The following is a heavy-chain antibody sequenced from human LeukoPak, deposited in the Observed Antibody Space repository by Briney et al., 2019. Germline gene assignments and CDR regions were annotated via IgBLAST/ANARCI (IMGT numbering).Heavy chain of an antibody. CDR2: INPNSGGT. V-gene: IGHV1-2*06. CDR1: GYTFTGYY. CDR3: ASRVSSGGENWFDP. J-gene: IGHJ5*02. Sequence: ASVKVSCKASGYTFTGYYMHWVRQAPGQGLEGMGRINPNSGGTNYAQKFQGRVTMTRDTSISTAYMELSRLRSDDTAVYYCASRVSSGGENWFDPWGQGTLVTVSS. D-gene: IGHD6-19*01.